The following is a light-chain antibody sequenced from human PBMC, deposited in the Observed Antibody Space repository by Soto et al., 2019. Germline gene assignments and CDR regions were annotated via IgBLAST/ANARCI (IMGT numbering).Light chain of an antibody. CDR3: SSYTTTRSYV. CDR1: SSDVGGYNY. V-gene: IGLV2-14*01. CDR2: DVS. Sequence: QSARTQPASVCGAPGQAIAISCSGTSSDVGGYNYVSWYQQHPGGVPKLMIYDVSNRPSGISDRFSASKSGNTASLTISRLQAEDEADYYCSSYTTTRSYVFGTGTKVTVL. J-gene: IGLJ1*01.